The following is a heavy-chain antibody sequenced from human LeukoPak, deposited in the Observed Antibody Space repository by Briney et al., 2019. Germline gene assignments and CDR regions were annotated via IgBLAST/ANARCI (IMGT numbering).Heavy chain of an antibody. J-gene: IGHJ6*03. D-gene: IGHD3-3*01. CDR1: GYTFTSYG. CDR2: ISAYNGNT. Sequence: ASVKVSCKASGYTFTSYGIGWVRQAPGQGLEWMGWISAYNGNTNYAQKLQGRVTMTTDTSTSTAYMELRSLRSDDTAVYYCARRASWPAPPESYDFWSGYNAYYYYYMDVWGKGTTVTVSS. V-gene: IGHV1-18*01. CDR3: ARRASWPAPPESYDFWSGYNAYYYYYMDV.